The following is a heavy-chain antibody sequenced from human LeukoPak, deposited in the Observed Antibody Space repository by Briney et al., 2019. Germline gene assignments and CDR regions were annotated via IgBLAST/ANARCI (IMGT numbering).Heavy chain of an antibody. CDR3: ARDRHLRSYYFDY. CDR2: IWYDGSNK. J-gene: IGHJ4*02. CDR1: GFTFSSYA. Sequence: GGSLGLSCAASGFTFSSYAMSWVRQAPGKGLEWVAVIWYDGSNKYYADSVKGRFTISRDNSKNTLYLQMNSLRAEDTAVYYCARDRHLRSYYFDYWGQGTLVTVSS. V-gene: IGHV3-33*08. D-gene: IGHD4-17*01.